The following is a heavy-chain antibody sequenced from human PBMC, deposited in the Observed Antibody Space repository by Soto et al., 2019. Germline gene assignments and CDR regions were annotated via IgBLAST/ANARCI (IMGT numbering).Heavy chain of an antibody. CDR1: GFTFSSYA. V-gene: IGHV3-23*01. D-gene: IGHD2-2*01. Sequence: GGSLRLSCAASGFTFSSYAMSWVRQAPGKGLEWVSAISGSGGSTYYADSVKGRFTISRDNSKNTLYLQMNSLRAEDTAVYYCAKDRDIVVVPAAIDYWGQGTLVTVSS. CDR2: ISGSGGST. CDR3: AKDRDIVVVPAAIDY. J-gene: IGHJ4*02.